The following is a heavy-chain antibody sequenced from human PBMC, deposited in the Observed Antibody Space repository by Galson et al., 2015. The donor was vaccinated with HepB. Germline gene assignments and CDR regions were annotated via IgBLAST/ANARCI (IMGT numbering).Heavy chain of an antibody. CDR3: AKDLRPMVRGVMPYGMDV. D-gene: IGHD3-10*01. Sequence: SLRLSCAASGFTFSSYAMHWVRQAPGKGLEWVGVISYDGSNKYYADSVKGRFTISRDNSKNTLYLQMNSLRAEDTAVYYCAKDLRPMVRGVMPYGMDVWGQGTTVTVSS. CDR1: GFTFSSYA. J-gene: IGHJ6*02. CDR2: ISYDGSNK. V-gene: IGHV3-30*04.